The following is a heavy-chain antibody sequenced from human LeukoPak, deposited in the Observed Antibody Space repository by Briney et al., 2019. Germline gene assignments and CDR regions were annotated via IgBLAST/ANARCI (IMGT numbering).Heavy chain of an antibody. CDR1: GFTFGRYW. V-gene: IGHV3-74*01. CDR3: TTNPIGGFDY. D-gene: IGHD3-3*01. Sequence: GGSLRLSCAASGFTFGRYWMHWVRQAPVKGLVWVSRINSDGSSTSYADAVKGRFTISRDNAKNTLYVQMNSLRAEDTAVYYCTTNPIGGFDYWGQGTLDTVSS. J-gene: IGHJ4*02. CDR2: INSDGSST.